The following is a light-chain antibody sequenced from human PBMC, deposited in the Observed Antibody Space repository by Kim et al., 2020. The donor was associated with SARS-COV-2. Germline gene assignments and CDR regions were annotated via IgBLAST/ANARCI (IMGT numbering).Light chain of an antibody. CDR1: SSDVGGYNY. CDR3: SSYTSSSTLV. Sequence: GQSITISCTGTSSDVGGYNYVSWYQQHPGKAPKRMIYGVSKRPSGVSYRFSGSKSGNTASLTISGLQAEDEADYYCSSYTSSSTLVFGGGTQLTVL. CDR2: GVS. V-gene: IGLV2-14*04. J-gene: IGLJ2*01.